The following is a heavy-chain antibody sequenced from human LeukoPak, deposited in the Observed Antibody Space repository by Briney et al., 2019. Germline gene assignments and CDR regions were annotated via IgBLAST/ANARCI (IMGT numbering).Heavy chain of an antibody. CDR3: ARDPHRITIFGVVTPGDFDY. V-gene: IGHV1-2*06. J-gene: IGHJ4*02. CDR1: GYTFTGYY. CDR2: INPNSGGT. D-gene: IGHD3-3*01. Sequence: ASVKVSCKASGYTFTGYYMHWVRQAPGQGLEWMGRINPNSGGTNYAQKFQGRVTMTRDTSISIAYMELSRLRSDDTAVYYCARDPHRITIFGVVTPGDFDYWGQGTLVTVSS.